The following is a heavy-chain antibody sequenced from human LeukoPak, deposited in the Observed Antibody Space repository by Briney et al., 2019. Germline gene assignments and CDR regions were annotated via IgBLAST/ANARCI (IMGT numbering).Heavy chain of an antibody. J-gene: IGHJ4*02. Sequence: PSETLSLTCAVYGGSFSGYYWSWIRQPPGKGLEWIGEINHSGRTDYNASLKSRVTISVDMSKNQFSLKLRSVTAADTAVYLCAREKVVSSGEQDIVVVVAALWGQGTLVTVSS. V-gene: IGHV4-34*01. CDR1: GGSFSGYY. CDR2: INHSGRT. D-gene: IGHD2-15*01. CDR3: AREKVVSSGEQDIVVVVAAL.